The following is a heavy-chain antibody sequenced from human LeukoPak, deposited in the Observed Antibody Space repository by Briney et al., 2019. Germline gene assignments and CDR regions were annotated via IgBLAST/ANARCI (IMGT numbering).Heavy chain of an antibody. CDR3: ASSCTNGVCYREDY. J-gene: IGHJ4*02. Sequence: PGGSLRLSCAASGFTFSHYWMHWVRQAPGKGLVWVSRINTDGSSTTYADSVKGRFTISRDNAKNTLYLQMNSLRAEDTAVYYCASSCTNGVCYREDYWGQGTLVTVSS. CDR2: INTDGSST. D-gene: IGHD2-8*01. CDR1: GFTFSHYW. V-gene: IGHV3-74*01.